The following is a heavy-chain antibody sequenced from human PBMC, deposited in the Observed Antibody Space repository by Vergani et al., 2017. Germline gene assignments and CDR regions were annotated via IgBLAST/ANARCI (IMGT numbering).Heavy chain of an antibody. D-gene: IGHD3-22*01. Sequence: EVQLVESGGGLVKPGGSLRLSCAASGFTFSSYSMNWVRQAPGKGLEWVSYISSSGSTIYYADSVKGRFTISRDNAKNSLYLQMNSLRAEDTAVYYCARGGGHDSSGYRVEFDLWGRGTLVTVSS. CDR2: ISSSGSTI. J-gene: IGHJ2*01. CDR3: ARGGGHDSSGYRVEFDL. V-gene: IGHV3-21*05. CDR1: GFTFSSYS.